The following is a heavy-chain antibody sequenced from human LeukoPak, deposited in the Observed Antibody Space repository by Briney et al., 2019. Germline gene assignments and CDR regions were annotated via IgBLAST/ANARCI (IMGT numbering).Heavy chain of an antibody. Sequence: ASVKVSCKVSGYTLTELSMHWVRQAPGKGLEWMGGFDPEDGETIYAQKFQERVSITRDMSTSTAYMELSSLRSEDTAVYYCAASPDYYDSSGYSYYFDYWGQGTLVTVSS. CDR3: AASPDYYDSSGYSYYFDY. CDR2: FDPEDGET. D-gene: IGHD3-22*01. CDR1: GYTLTELS. J-gene: IGHJ4*02. V-gene: IGHV1-24*01.